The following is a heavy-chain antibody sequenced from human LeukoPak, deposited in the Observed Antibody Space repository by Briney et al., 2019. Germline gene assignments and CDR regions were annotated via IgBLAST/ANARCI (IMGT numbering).Heavy chain of an antibody. Sequence: SETLSLTCTVSGVSISSSSYYWGWIRQPPGKGLEWIGSIYSSGSTYYNPSLKSRVTISVDTSKNQFTLKLSSMTAADTAVYYCAKEGTYTYGASDFDYWGQGTLVTVSS. V-gene: IGHV4-39*06. J-gene: IGHJ4*02. CDR3: AKEGTYTYGASDFDY. D-gene: IGHD4/OR15-4a*01. CDR2: IYSSGST. CDR1: GVSISSSSYY.